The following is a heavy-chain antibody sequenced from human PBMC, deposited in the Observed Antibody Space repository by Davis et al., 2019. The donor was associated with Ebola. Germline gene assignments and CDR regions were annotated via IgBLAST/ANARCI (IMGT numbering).Heavy chain of an antibody. J-gene: IGHJ4*02. D-gene: IGHD3-22*01. CDR2: ISSRSYYI. CDR3: AREEYYYDSSGYYYYFDY. V-gene: IGHV3-21*01. Sequence: PGGSLRLSCAASGFSFSSYSMNWVRQAPGKGLEWVSSISSRSYYIYYSDSVKGRFTISRDNAKNSLYLQMNSLRAEDTAVYYCAREEYYYDSSGYYYYFDYWGQGTLVTVSS. CDR1: GFSFSSYS.